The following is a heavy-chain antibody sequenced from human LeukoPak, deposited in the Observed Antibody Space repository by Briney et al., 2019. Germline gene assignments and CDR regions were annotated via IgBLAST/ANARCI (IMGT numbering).Heavy chain of an antibody. Sequence: PGGSLRLSCAASVFTFSSSEMNWVRQAPGKGLEWVSYISSSGGTISYADSVKGRFTISRDNAKNSLYLQMNSLRAEDTAIYYCARSGQHLFDFWGQGTLVTVSS. V-gene: IGHV3-48*03. D-gene: IGHD6-13*01. CDR3: ARSGQHLFDF. CDR2: ISSSGGTI. J-gene: IGHJ4*02. CDR1: VFTFSSSE.